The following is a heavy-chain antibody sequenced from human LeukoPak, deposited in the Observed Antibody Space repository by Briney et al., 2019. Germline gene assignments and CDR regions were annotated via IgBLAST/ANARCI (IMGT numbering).Heavy chain of an antibody. CDR1: GGSISSSNW. Sequence: SGTLSLTCAVSGGSISSSNWWSWVRQPPGKGLEWIGEIYHSGSTNYNPSLKSRVTISVDKSKNQFSLKLSSVTAADTAVYYCAKIPLGGGDGIVGATLGFDYWGQGTLVTVSS. J-gene: IGHJ4*02. CDR2: IYHSGST. D-gene: IGHD1-26*01. CDR3: AKIPLGGGDGIVGATLGFDY. V-gene: IGHV4-4*02.